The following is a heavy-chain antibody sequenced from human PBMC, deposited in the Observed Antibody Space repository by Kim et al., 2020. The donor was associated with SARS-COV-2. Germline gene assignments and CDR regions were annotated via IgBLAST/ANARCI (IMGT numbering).Heavy chain of an antibody. CDR3: TRAAGYFDWLLPVDY. J-gene: IGHJ4*02. Sequence: GGSLRLSCTASGFTFGDYAMSWFRQAPGKGLEWVGFIRSKAYGGTTEYAASVKGRFTISRDDSKSIAYLQMNSLKTEDTAVYYCTRAAGYFDWLLPVDYWGQGTLVTVSS. V-gene: IGHV3-49*03. D-gene: IGHD3-9*01. CDR1: GFTFGDYA. CDR2: IRSKAYGGTT.